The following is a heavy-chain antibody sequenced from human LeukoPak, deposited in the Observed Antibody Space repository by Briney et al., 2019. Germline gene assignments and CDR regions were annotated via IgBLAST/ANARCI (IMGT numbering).Heavy chain of an antibody. V-gene: IGHV3-7*01. CDR1: GFTFTTYW. CDR3: ARGGKLHPQSPY. D-gene: IGHD3-16*01. Sequence: PGGSLRLSCAASGFTFTTYWMSWVRQAPGKGLEWVANINQDGSDKYYVDSVKGRFTIPRDNGKNSLYLQMNSLGAEDTAVYYCARGGKLHPQSPYWGQGTLVTVSS. J-gene: IGHJ4*02. CDR2: INQDGSDK.